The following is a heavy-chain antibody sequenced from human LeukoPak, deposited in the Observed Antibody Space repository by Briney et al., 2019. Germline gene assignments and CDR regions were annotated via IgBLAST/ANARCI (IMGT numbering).Heavy chain of an antibody. CDR2: IRYDGSNK. D-gene: IGHD6-19*01. Sequence: PGGSLRLSCAASGFTFSSSGMHWVRQAPGKGLEWVAFIRYDGSNKYYADSVKGRFTISRDNSKNTLYLQMNSLRAEDTAVYYCAKDLSGWSQYFDYWGQGTLVTLSS. V-gene: IGHV3-30*02. CDR3: AKDLSGWSQYFDY. CDR1: GFTFSSSG. J-gene: IGHJ4*02.